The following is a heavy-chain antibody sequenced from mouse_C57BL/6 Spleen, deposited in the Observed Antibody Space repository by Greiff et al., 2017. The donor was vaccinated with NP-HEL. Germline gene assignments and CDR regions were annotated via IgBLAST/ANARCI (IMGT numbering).Heavy chain of an antibody. CDR2: IYPGDGDT. V-gene: IGHV1-82*01. J-gene: IGHJ4*01. CDR3: ARGTRYYAMDY. CDR1: GYAFSSSW. Sequence: QVQLQQSGPELVKPGASVKISCKASGYAFSSSWMNWVKQRPGKGLEWIGRIYPGDGDTNYNGKFKGKATLTADKSSSTAYMQLSSLTSEDSAVYCCARGTRYYAMDYWGQGTSVTVSS. D-gene: IGHD3-3*01.